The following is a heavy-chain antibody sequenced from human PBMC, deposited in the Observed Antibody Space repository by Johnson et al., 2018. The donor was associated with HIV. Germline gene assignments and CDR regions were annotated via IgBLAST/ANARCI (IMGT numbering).Heavy chain of an antibody. J-gene: IGHJ3*02. V-gene: IGHV3-30*04. CDR2: MSYDGSNK. CDR1: GFTLSSYA. D-gene: IGHD3-10*01. Sequence: VQLVESGGGVVQPGRSLRLSCAASGFTLSSYAMNWVRQAPGKGLEWVALMSYDGSNKFYADSLKGRFTVSRDISKNTLYLQINGLSAEDTAVYYCARDPYGSGPYVAFDIWGQGTMVTVSS. CDR3: ARDPYGSGPYVAFDI.